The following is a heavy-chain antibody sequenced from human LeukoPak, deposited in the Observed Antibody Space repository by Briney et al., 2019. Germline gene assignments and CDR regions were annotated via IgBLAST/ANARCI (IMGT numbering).Heavy chain of an antibody. Sequence: GSLRLSCAGFGFTFSIFWMSWVRQAPGKGLEWVANINEDGSEKYYVDSVKGRFTISRDNAKNSLYLQMDSLRVEDTAVYYCARGPMTVITLGGQGTLVSVST. CDR1: GFTFSIFW. J-gene: IGHJ4*02. CDR3: ARGPMTVITL. V-gene: IGHV3-7*01. CDR2: INEDGSEK. D-gene: IGHD2/OR15-2a*01.